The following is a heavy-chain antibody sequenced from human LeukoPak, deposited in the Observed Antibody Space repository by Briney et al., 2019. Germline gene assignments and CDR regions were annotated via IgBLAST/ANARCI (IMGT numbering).Heavy chain of an antibody. CDR2: INPNSGGT. Sequence: ASVKVSCKASGYTFTGNYMHWVRQAPGQGLEWMGWINPNSGGTNYAQKFQGRVTMTRDTSISTAYMELSRLKSDDTAVYYCARPGSGSYFAYMDVWGKGTTVTVSS. CDR3: ARPGSGSYFAYMDV. CDR1: GYTFTGNY. J-gene: IGHJ6*03. D-gene: IGHD1-26*01. V-gene: IGHV1-2*02.